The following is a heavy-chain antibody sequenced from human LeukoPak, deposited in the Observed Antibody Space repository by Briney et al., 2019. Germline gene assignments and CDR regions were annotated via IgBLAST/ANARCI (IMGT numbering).Heavy chain of an antibody. CDR1: GGTFSSYA. V-gene: IGHV1-69*05. D-gene: IGHD2-2*01. Sequence: ASVKVSCKASGGTFSSYAISWVRQAPGQGLEWMGGIIPIFGTANYAQKFQGRVTITTDESTSTAYMELSSLRSEDTAVYYCARAGVVVPAAMSYFQHWGQGTLVTVSS. CDR2: IIPIFGTA. J-gene: IGHJ1*01. CDR3: ARAGVVVPAAMSYFQH.